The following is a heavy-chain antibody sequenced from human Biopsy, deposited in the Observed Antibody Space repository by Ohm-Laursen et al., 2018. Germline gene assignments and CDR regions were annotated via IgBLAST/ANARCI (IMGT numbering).Heavy chain of an antibody. J-gene: IGHJ4*02. V-gene: IGHV1-2*02. CDR3: ARLTRSTPTTGV. CDR1: GYIFTGYY. CDR2: LNTNSGDT. D-gene: IGHD2-8*01. Sequence: ASVKVSCKASGYIFTGYYMHWVRQAPGQGLEWMGWLNTNSGDTEYSENFQGRVTMTRDTSISAAYMELSRLRSDDTAVYYCARLTRSTPTTGVWGQGTLVTVSS.